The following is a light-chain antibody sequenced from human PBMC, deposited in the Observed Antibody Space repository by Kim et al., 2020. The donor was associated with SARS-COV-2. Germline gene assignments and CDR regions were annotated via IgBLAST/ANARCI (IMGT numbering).Light chain of an antibody. CDR2: AAS. Sequence: SATVGDRVTLTCRASQDSRNYLAWFQQIPGKAPKSLIYAASNLQSGVPSRFSASGSGTDFTLTISSLQPEDFATYYCQQCHSYPLTFGGGTKLEI. CDR1: QDSRNY. V-gene: IGKV1-16*01. J-gene: IGKJ4*01. CDR3: QQCHSYPLT.